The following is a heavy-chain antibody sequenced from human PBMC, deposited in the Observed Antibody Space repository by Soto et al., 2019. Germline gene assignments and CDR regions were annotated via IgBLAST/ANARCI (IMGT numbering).Heavy chain of an antibody. J-gene: IGHJ4*02. V-gene: IGHV4-59*08. CDR3: ARGASRRPFDY. Sequence: SETLSLTCTVSGGSISSYYWSWIRQPPGKGLEWIGYIYYSGSTNYNPSLKSRVTISVDTSKNQFSLKLSSVTAADTAVYYCARGASRRPFDYWGQGTLVTVSS. CDR2: IYYSGST. D-gene: IGHD3-16*01. CDR1: GGSISSYY.